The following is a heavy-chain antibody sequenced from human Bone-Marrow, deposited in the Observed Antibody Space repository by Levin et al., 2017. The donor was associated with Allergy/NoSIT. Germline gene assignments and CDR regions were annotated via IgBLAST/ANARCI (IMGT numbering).Heavy chain of an antibody. CDR1: EFTVGNNY. CDR2: IYSVGST. Sequence: PGGSLRLSCAASEFTVGNNYMAWVRQAPGKGLEWVSVIYSVGSTYYEDSVKGRFIISRDNSKNTLYLQMNSLRAEDTAVYYCSSAPGFSDYWGQGTLVTVSS. V-gene: IGHV3-66*01. J-gene: IGHJ4*02. CDR3: SSAPGFSDY.